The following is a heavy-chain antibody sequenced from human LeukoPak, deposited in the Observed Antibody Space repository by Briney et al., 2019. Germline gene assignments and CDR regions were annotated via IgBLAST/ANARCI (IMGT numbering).Heavy chain of an antibody. CDR1: GFTFSSYA. V-gene: IGHV3-30*04. CDR2: ISYDGSNK. CDR3: ARNNVDTAMVWDYYYYYYMDV. J-gene: IGHJ6*03. D-gene: IGHD5-18*01. Sequence: GGSLRLSCAASGFTFSSYAMHRVRQAPGKGLEWVAVISYDGSNKYYADSVKGRFTISRDNSKNTLYLQMNSLRAEDTAVYYCARNNVDTAMVWDYYYYYYMDVWGKGTTVTVSS.